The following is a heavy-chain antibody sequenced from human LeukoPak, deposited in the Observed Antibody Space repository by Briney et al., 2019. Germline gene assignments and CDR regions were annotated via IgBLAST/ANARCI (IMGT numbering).Heavy chain of an antibody. CDR3: VKAVGLYDSAYY. D-gene: IGHD3-22*01. V-gene: IGHV3-23*01. CDR2: ISGSGGST. Sequence: GGSLRLSCAASGFTFSSYAMSWVRQAPGKGLEWVSAISGSGGSTYYADSVKGRFTISRDNSKNTLYLQMNSLRAEDTAVYYCVKAVGLYDSAYYWGQGTLVTVSS. CDR1: GFTFSSYA. J-gene: IGHJ4*02.